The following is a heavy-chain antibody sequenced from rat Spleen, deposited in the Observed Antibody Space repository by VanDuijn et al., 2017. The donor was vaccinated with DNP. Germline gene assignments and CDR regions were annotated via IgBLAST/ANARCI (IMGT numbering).Heavy chain of an antibody. Sequence: EVQLVESGGGLVQPGRSLKLSCAASGFTFSNYGMVWVRQPPTKGLEWVASINTGGGTLYYRDSVKGRFTISRDDAKSTLYLQMDSLRSEDTATYYCARWDSTGITTGFAYWGQGVMVTVSS. J-gene: IGHJ2*01. CDR2: INTGGGTL. CDR3: ARWDSTGITTGFAY. V-gene: IGHV5S23*01. CDR1: GFTFSNYG. D-gene: IGHD1-9*01.